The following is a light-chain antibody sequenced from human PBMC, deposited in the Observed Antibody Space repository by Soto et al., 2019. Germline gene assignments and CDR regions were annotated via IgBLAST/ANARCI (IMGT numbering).Light chain of an antibody. V-gene: IGKV3-20*01. Sequence: IVLTQSPGTLSLSPGERATLSCRASQSISTKYLAWYQQKPGQAPRLLTYGASSRATGVPDRFSGSGSETGFTLTISRLEPEDFAVYYCQHPWTFGQGTKVEI. J-gene: IGKJ1*01. CDR1: QSISTKY. CDR2: GAS. CDR3: QHPWT.